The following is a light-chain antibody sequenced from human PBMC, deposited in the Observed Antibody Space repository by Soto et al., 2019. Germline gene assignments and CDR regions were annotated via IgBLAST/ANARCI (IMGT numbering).Light chain of an antibody. CDR1: SSNIGNNY. CDR3: ATWDSSLSAVV. Sequence: QSVLTQPPSVSAAPGQKVTISCSGSSSNIGNNYVSWYQQLPGTAPKLLIYDNNKRPSGIPDRLSGSKSGTSATLGITGLQTGDEADHYCATWDSSLSAVVFGGGTKVTVL. V-gene: IGLV1-51*01. CDR2: DNN. J-gene: IGLJ2*01.